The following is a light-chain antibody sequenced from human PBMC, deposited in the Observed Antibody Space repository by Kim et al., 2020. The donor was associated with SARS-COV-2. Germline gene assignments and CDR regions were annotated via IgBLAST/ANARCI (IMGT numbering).Light chain of an antibody. V-gene: IGKV3-15*01. CDR2: DSS. Sequence: EIVMTQSPATLSLSAGERATLSCRASQSVSSDFAWYQQKPGQAPRLLIYDSSTRATGIPARFSGSGSGTEFTLTISSLQSEDFAVYYCQQYHYWWTFVQGTKVDIK. J-gene: IGKJ1*01. CDR3: QQYHYWWT. CDR1: QSVSSD.